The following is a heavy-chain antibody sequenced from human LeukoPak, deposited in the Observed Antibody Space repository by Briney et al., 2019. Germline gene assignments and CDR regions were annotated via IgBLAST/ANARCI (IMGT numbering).Heavy chain of an antibody. CDR1: GFTFSNYN. J-gene: IGHJ6*03. CDR3: ARDPYSGNYGTYYYYYMDV. V-gene: IGHV3-21*01. CDR2: ITSIGTYT. Sequence: GGSLRLSCADPGFTFSNYNMNWVRQAPGKAMEWVSSITSIGTYTFYADSVKGRFTISRDNAKNSLYLQMDSLGPEDTAVYYCARDPYSGNYGTYYYYYMDVWGKGTTVTISS. D-gene: IGHD1-26*01.